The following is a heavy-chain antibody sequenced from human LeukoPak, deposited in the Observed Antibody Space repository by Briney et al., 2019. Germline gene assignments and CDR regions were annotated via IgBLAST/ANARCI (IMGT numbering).Heavy chain of an antibody. D-gene: IGHD6-13*01. CDR3: ARDRIAAAGTDAFDI. V-gene: IGHV3-21*01. Sequence: GGSLRLSCAASGFTFSSYSMNWVRQAPGKGLEWVSSISSSSSYIYYADSVKGRFTISRDNAKNSLYLQMNSLRAEDTAVYYCARDRIAAAGTDAFDIWGQGTMVTVSS. CDR2: ISSSSSYI. J-gene: IGHJ3*02. CDR1: GFTFSSYS.